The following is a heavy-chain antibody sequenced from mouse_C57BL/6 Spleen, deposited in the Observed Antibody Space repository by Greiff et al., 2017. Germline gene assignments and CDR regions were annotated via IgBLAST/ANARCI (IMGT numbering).Heavy chain of an antibody. CDR1: GYTFTSYW. V-gene: IGHV1-59*01. J-gene: IGHJ1*03. D-gene: IGHD1-1*01. CDR3: ARSGYYGSSSYFDV. Sequence: QVQLQQSGAELVRPGTSVKLSCKASGYTFTSYWMHWVKQRPGQGLEWIGVIDPSDSYTNYNQKFKGKATLTVDTSSSTAYMQLSSLTSEDSAVYYCARSGYYGSSSYFDVWGTGTTVTVSS. CDR2: IDPSDSYT.